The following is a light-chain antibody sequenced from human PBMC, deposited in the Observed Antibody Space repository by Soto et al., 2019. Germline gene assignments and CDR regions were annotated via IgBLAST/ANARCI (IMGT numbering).Light chain of an antibody. Sequence: DIQMTQSPSSLSASVGDRVTITCQASQDISNYLNWYQQKPGKAPKLLIYDASKLETGVPSRFIGSGAWTEFSSTISSRQPEDIATYYCQQYDNRSPRSITFGQGTRLEIK. J-gene: IGKJ5*01. CDR2: DAS. CDR3: QQYDNRSPRSIT. CDR1: QDISNY. V-gene: IGKV1-33*01.